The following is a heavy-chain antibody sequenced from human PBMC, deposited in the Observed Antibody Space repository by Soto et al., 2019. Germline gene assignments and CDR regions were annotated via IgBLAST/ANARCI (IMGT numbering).Heavy chain of an antibody. J-gene: IGHJ5*02. CDR1: GFSSGDYG. CDR3: AAEATILNWFDP. CDR2: ISSSSSTI. Sequence: GGSLRLSCTASGFSSGDYGMSWFRQAPGKGLEWVSYISSSSSTIYYADSVKGRFTISRDNAKNSLYLQMNSLRAEDTAVYYCAAEATILNWFDPWGQGTLLTVSS. V-gene: IGHV3-48*01. D-gene: IGHD5-12*01.